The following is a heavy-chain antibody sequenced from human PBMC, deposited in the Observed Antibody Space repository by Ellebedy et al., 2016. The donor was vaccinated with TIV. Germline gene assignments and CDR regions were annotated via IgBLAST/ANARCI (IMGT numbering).Heavy chain of an antibody. V-gene: IGHV3-33*01. Sequence: PGGSLRLSCAASGFTFSSYAMHWVRQAPGKGLEWVALIWHDVSDEDHADSVKGRFTISRDNSKKTLYLQMNSLRAEDTAVYYCARGEYSGYAPPGYWGQGSLVTVSS. J-gene: IGHJ4*02. CDR2: IWHDVSDE. CDR1: GFTFSSYA. CDR3: ARGEYSGYAPPGY. D-gene: IGHD5-12*01.